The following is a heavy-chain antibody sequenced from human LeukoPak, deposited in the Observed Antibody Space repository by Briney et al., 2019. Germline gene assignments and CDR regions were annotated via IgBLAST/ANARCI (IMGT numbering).Heavy chain of an antibody. V-gene: IGHV3-23*01. Sequence: GGSLRLSCAASGFTFSSYAMSWVRQAPGKGLEWVSAISGSGGSTYYADSVKGRFTISRDNSKNTLYLQTNSLRAEDTAVYYCARTTGIAAALGPKELLALAPGFDPWGQGTLVTVSS. CDR1: GFTFSSYA. J-gene: IGHJ5*02. D-gene: IGHD6-13*01. CDR3: ARTTGIAAALGPKELLALAPGFDP. CDR2: ISGSGGST.